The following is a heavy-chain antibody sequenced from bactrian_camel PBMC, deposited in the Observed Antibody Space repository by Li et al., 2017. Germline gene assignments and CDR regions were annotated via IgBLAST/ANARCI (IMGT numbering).Heavy chain of an antibody. J-gene: IGHJ6*01. D-gene: IGHD1*01. CDR3: AVGFLADLGY. CDR2: IRNWGNSP. Sequence: DVQLVESGGGLVQPGGSLRLSCAASGFTFSNGNLYWFRQAPGKELEWVSSIRNWGNSPIYADSVKGRFTIPRDYAENTLYLQMNSLKIEDAAVYYCAVGFLADLGYWGQGTQVTVS. CDR1: GFTFSNGN. V-gene: IGHV3S42*01.